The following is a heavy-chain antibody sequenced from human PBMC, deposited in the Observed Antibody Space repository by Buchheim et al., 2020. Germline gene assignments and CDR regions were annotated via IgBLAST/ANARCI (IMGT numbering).Heavy chain of an antibody. CDR1: GFTFSDYY. CDR3: ARISGDGYNSALYPYYGLDV. J-gene: IGHJ6*02. CDR2: ISDSGTAV. Sequence: QVQLVESGGGLVKPGGSLRLSCAASGFTFSDYYMSWIRQAPGKGLEWVSYISDSGTAVHYGDSVKGRSTSSRDNARNSLYLELNSLRADDTAIYYCARISGDGYNSALYPYYGLDVWGLGTT. D-gene: IGHD5-24*01. V-gene: IGHV3-11*01.